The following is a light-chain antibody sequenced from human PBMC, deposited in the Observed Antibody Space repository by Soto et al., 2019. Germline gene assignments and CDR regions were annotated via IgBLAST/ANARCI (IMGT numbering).Light chain of an antibody. CDR2: SAS. V-gene: IGKV1-9*01. CDR1: QGISNF. Sequence: DIQLSQSPSFLSASVGDRVTITCRASQGISNFLTWYQQKPGKAPKVLINSASTLQSGVPSRFSGSGSGTDFTLTISCLQSEDFATYYCQQYYSYPWTFGQGTKVDIK. J-gene: IGKJ1*01. CDR3: QQYYSYPWT.